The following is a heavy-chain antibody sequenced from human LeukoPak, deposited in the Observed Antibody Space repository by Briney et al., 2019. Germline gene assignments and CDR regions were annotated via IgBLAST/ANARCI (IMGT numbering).Heavy chain of an antibody. J-gene: IGHJ4*02. CDR3: ALDLTGDWTFDY. CDR1: GYTFSSVV. D-gene: IGHD2-21*02. V-gene: IGHV3-30*02. CDR2: IQYDVSNK. Sequence: SCTASGYTFSSVVMHWVRQAPGNGLGWVTFIQYDVSNKYYADSVKGRFTISRDNSKNTLYPQLNSPIAQDSAVHDRALDLTGDWTFDYWGQGTLVTVSS.